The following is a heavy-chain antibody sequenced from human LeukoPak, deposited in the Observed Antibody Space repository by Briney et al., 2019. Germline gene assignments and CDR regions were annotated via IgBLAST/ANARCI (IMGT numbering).Heavy chain of an antibody. V-gene: IGHV1-2*02. CDR1: GYTFTGYY. D-gene: IGHD3-3*01. CDR2: INPNSGGT. CDR3: ARVPTRRITIFGVVTKIDY. J-gene: IGHJ4*02. Sequence: GASVKVSCKASGYTFTGYYMHWVRQAPGQGLEWMGWINPNSGGTNYAQEFQGRVTMTRDTSISTAYMELSRLRSDDTAVYYCARVPTRRITIFGVVTKIDYWGQGTLVTVSS.